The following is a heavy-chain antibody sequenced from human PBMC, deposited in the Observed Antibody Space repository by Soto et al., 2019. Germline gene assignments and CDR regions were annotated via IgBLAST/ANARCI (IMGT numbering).Heavy chain of an antibody. D-gene: IGHD6-19*01. CDR1: GGTFSSYA. CDR3: ARGGYSSGWSNY. CDR2: IIPIFGAA. V-gene: IGHV1-69*06. J-gene: IGHJ4*02. Sequence: SVKVSCKASGGTFSSYAISWVRQAPGQGPEWMGGIIPIFGAANYAQKFQGRVTITADKSTSTAYMELSSLRSEDTAVYYCARGGYSSGWSNYWGQGTLVTVSS.